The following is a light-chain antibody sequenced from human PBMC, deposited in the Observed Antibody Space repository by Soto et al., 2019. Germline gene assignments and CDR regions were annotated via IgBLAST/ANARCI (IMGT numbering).Light chain of an antibody. J-gene: IGKJ4*01. Sequence: EILMTQSPVTLSVSPGERVTISCRASQSVSDNFAWYQQKPGQAPRLLIYGASTRATGIPDRFSGSGSGTDFPLTISRLEPEDSAVYYCQQHSRSITFGGGTKVDIK. CDR3: QQHSRSIT. V-gene: IGKV3-20*01. CDR2: GAS. CDR1: QSVSDN.